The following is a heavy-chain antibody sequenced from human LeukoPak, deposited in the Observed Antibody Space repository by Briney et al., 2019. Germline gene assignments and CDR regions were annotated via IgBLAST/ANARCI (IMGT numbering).Heavy chain of an antibody. CDR3: ARVVLYDFWSGYQYFDY. J-gene: IGHJ4*02. Sequence: SETLSLTCAVYGGSFSGYYWSWIRQPPGKGLEWIGEINHSGSTNYNPSLKSRVTISVDTSKNQFSLKLSSVTAADTAVYYCARVVLYDFWSGYQYFDYWGRGTLVTVSS. D-gene: IGHD3-3*01. CDR2: INHSGST. CDR1: GGSFSGYY. V-gene: IGHV4-34*01.